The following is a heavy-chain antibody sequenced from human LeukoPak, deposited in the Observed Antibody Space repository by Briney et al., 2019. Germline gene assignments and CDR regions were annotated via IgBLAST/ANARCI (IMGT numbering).Heavy chain of an antibody. CDR3: ARVCGGWENYFDY. Sequence: PSETLSLTCTVSGGSISSNSDYWGWIRQPPGKGLEWIGSIYYSGTTYYNPSLKSRVTISVDKSKNQFSLKLSSVTAADTAVYYCARVCGGWENYFDYWGQGTLVTVSS. D-gene: IGHD6-19*01. CDR2: IYYSGTT. V-gene: IGHV4-39*07. CDR1: GGSISSNSDY. J-gene: IGHJ4*02.